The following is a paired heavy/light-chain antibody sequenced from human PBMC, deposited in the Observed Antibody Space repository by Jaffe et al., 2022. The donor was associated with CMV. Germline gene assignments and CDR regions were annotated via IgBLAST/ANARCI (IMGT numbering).Heavy chain of an antibody. J-gene: IGHJ5*02. CDR3: ARAAYCSSTSCYTFDRPNWFDP. CDR1: GYTFTSYY. Sequence: QVQLVQSGAEVKKPGASVKVSCKASGYTFTSYYMHWVRQAPGQGLEWMGIINPSGGSTSYAQKFQGRVTMTRDTSTSTVYMELSSLRSEDTAVYYCARAAYCSSTSCYTFDRPNWFDPWGQGTLVTVSS. D-gene: IGHD2-2*02. CDR2: INPSGGST. V-gene: IGHV1-46*01.
Light chain of an antibody. CDR3: QQYNNFGVT. J-gene: IGKJ3*01. V-gene: IGKV3-15*01. CDR2: GAS. CDR1: QSVSSN. Sequence: EIVMTQSPATLSVSPGERATLSCRASQSVSSNLAWYQQKPGQAPRLLIYGASTRATGIPARFSGSGSGTEFTLTISSLQSEDFAVYYCQQYNNFGVTFGPGTKVDIK.